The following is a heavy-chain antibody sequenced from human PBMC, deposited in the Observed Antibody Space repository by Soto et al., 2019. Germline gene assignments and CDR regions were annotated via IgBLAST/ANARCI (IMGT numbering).Heavy chain of an antibody. CDR2: IYYSGST. CDR3: ARDKWLRFRGIYYGMDV. CDR1: GDSSVSSSSYY. D-gene: IGHD5-12*01. Sequence: KTSETLSLTCTVSGDSSVSSSSYYWSWIRQHPGKGLEWIGYIYYSGSTYYNPSLKSRVTISVDTSKNQFSLKLSSVTAADTAVYYCARDKWLRFRGIYYGMDVWGQGTTVTVSS. J-gene: IGHJ6*02. V-gene: IGHV4-31*03.